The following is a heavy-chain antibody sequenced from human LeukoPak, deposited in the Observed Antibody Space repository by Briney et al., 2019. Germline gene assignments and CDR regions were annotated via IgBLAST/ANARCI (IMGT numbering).Heavy chain of an antibody. CDR2: ISYSGGT. D-gene: IGHD2-15*01. J-gene: IGHJ4*02. CDR1: GDSISSYY. V-gene: IGHV4-59*01. Sequence: PSETLSLTCTVSGDSISSYYWSWVRQPPGKRLEWIGYISYSGGTSYNPSLKSRVTMSLDTSKNQFSPKLSSVTAADTAVYYCAREVGYCSGGSCYSYFDYWGQGTLVTVSS. CDR3: AREVGYCSGGSCYSYFDY.